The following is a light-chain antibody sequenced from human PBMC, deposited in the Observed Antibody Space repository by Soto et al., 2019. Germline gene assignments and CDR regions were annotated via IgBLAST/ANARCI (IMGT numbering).Light chain of an antibody. CDR3: CSYTTSNTRQIV. CDR1: SSEVGGYNY. V-gene: IGLV2-14*03. Sequence: QAVLTQPASVSGSPGQSITLSCTGTSSEVGGYNYVSWYQHHPGKAPKLMIYDVSNRPSGVSNRFSGSKSGNTASLTISGPQPEDEADYYCCSYTTSNTRQIVFGTGTKVTVL. CDR2: DVS. J-gene: IGLJ1*01.